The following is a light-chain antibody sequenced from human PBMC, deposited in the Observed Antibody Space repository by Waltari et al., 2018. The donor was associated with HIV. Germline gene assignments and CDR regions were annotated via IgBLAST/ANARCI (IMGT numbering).Light chain of an antibody. CDR1: SSDVGVYNY. J-gene: IGLJ2*01. CDR3: SSYATNSKVL. V-gene: IGLV2-14*03. Sequence: QSALTQPASVSGSPGQSLTISCTGTSSDVGVYNYVYWYQQHPGEAPKLMIYDVANRTSGGSSPCSGSKGGNTASLTNSGLQAKDEADYDGSSYATNSKVLFGGGTKVTVL. CDR2: DVA.